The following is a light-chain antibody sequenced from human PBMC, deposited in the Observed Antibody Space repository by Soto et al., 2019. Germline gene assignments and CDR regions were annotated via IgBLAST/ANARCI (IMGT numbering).Light chain of an antibody. CDR1: SSDVGAYNY. J-gene: IGLJ1*01. Sequence: VLTQPRSVSGSPGQSVTISCTGTSSDVGAYNYVSWYQQHPGKAPKLMTYDVSKRPSGVPDRFSGSKSGNTASLTISGLQAEDEADYYCCSYADNYSYVFGTGTKVTVL. CDR2: DVS. V-gene: IGLV2-11*01. CDR3: CSYADNYSYV.